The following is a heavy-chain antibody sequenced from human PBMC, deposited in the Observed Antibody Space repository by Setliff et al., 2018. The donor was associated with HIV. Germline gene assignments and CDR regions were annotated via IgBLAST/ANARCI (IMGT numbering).Heavy chain of an antibody. CDR1: GYSISSGYC. CDR3: ASTGYSSGWSFDY. J-gene: IGHJ4*02. CDR2: IYHSGST. V-gene: IGHV4-38-2*02. Sequence: SETLSLTCTVSGYSISSGYCWGWIRQPPGKGLEWIGSIYHSGSTYYNPSLKSRVTISVDTSKNQFSLKLSSVTAADTAVYYCASTGYSSGWSFDYWGQGTLVTVSS. D-gene: IGHD6-19*01.